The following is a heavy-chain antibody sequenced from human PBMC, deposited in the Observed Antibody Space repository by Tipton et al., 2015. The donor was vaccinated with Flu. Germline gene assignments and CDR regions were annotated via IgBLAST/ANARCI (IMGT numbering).Heavy chain of an antibody. D-gene: IGHD6-19*01. CDR1: GFTFSSYW. CDR3: ASSGWHSNDAFDI. V-gene: IGHV3-7*01. J-gene: IGHJ3*02. Sequence: GSLRLSCAASGFTFSSYWMSWVRQAPGKGLEWVANIKQDGSEKYYVDSVKGRFTISRDNAKNSLYLQMNSLRAEDTAVYYCASSGWHSNDAFDIWGQGTMVTVSS. CDR2: IKQDGSEK.